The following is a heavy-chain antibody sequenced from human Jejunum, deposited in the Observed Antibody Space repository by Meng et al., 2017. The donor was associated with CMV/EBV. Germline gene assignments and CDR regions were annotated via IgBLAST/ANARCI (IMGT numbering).Heavy chain of an antibody. CDR3: ARQRTVGVGVWFGT. CDR2: MNPRFGTA. Sequence: EDKFSDNDIHWVRQPTGQELEWIGWMNPRFGTAGYAQKFQGRLTITRDTSRSTIYMELTGLTSDDTAMYYCARQRTVGVGVWFGTWGQGTLVTVSS. V-gene: IGHV1-8*03. D-gene: IGHD2-21*01. J-gene: IGHJ5*02. CDR1: EDKFSDND.